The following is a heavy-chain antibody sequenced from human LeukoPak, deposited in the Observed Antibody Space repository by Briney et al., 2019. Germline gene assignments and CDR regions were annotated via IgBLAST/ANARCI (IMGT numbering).Heavy chain of an antibody. CDR3: VRVDSSGYGLHWGLDY. J-gene: IGHJ4*02. CDR1: GFTFSTYA. CDR2: ISYDRSNK. V-gene: IGHV3-30*04. D-gene: IGHD3-22*01. Sequence: GGSLRLSCAASGFTFSTYALHWVRQAPGKGLEWVAVISYDRSNKYYVDSVKGRFTISRDNSKNTLYLQMNSLRAEDTAVYYCVRVDSSGYGLHWGLDYWGQGTLVTVSS.